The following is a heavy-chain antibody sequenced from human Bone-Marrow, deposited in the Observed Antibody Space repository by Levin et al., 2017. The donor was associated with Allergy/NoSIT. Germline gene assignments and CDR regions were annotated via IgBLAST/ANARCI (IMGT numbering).Heavy chain of an antibody. V-gene: IGHV1-2*02. D-gene: IGHD3-10*01. CDR3: ARGDWSRVRGVINAFDI. Sequence: ASVKVSCKASGYTFIGYYLHWVRQAPGQGLEWMGWINPKNGGTSYAQKFQGRVTMTRDTSISTGYMELSRLKSDDTAVYFCARGDWSRVRGVINAFDIWGQGTMATVST. CDR1: GYTFIGYY. J-gene: IGHJ3*02. CDR2: INPKNGGT.